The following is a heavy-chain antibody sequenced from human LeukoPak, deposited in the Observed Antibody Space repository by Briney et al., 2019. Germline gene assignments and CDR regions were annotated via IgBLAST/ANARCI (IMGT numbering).Heavy chain of an antibody. Sequence: SETLSLTCTVSAGESSSGYFWTWIRQSPGNGLEWIGEIIHTGITNYKPSLENRVTLSIDTAKNQVSLKLRSVTAADTAVYYCARGLRGGPAVNLDYWGQGSLVIVSS. J-gene: IGHJ4*02. CDR1: AGESSSGYF. CDR3: ARGLRGGPAVNLDY. CDR2: IIHTGIT. V-gene: IGHV4-34*01. D-gene: IGHD4-17*01.